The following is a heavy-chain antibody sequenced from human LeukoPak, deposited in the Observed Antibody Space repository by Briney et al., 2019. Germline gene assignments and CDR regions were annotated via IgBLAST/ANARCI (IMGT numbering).Heavy chain of an antibody. CDR1: GGSISSYY. D-gene: IGHD3-3*01. J-gene: IGHJ4*02. Sequence: SETLSLTCTVSGGSISSYYWSWIRQPPGKGLEWIGYIYYSGSTNYNPSLKSRVTISVDTSKNQFSLKLSSVTAADTAVYYCARGRLYDFWSGYYLDYWGQGTLVTVSS. CDR2: IYYSGST. V-gene: IGHV4-59*12. CDR3: ARGRLYDFWSGYYLDY.